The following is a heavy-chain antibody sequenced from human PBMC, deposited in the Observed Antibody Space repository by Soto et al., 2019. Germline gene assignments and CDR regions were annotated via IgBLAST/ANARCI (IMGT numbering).Heavy chain of an antibody. J-gene: IGHJ6*02. CDR1: GFTFSAYY. V-gene: IGHV3-11*05. CDR3: VREYYYGMDV. CDR2: ITSSSDYT. Sequence: QEQLVESGGGLVRPGGSLRLSCAASGFTFSAYYMTWMRQAPGKGLEWVSYITSSSDYTNYAGSVKGRFTISRDNYKNSLYLQMNSLRVEDTAVYYCVREYYYGMDVWGQGTTVTVSS.